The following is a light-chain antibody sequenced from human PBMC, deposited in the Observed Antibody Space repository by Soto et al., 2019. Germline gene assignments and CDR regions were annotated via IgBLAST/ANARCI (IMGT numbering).Light chain of an antibody. CDR1: SSDVGAYNF. Sequence: QSALTQPPSASGSPGQSVTISCTGTSSDVGAYNFVSWYQQHPGRAPKLLIYEVTKRPSGVPDRFSASTSGNTASLTISGLQAEDAADYYCSSYAGANKVLFGGGTKLTVL. CDR2: EVT. V-gene: IGLV2-8*01. J-gene: IGLJ2*01. CDR3: SSYAGANKVL.